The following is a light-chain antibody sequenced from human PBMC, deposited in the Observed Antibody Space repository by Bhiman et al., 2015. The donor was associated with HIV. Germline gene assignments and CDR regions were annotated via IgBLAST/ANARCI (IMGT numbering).Light chain of an antibody. CDR2: DVT. Sequence: QSALTQPRSVSGSPGQSVTISCTGTSSDVGGYNHVSWYQLHPGKGPKLMIYDVTQRPSGVPDRFSASKSGNTASLTISGLQAEDEADYYCYSYAGSSTYVFATGTRVTVL. CDR3: YSYAGSSTYV. V-gene: IGLV2-11*01. J-gene: IGLJ1*01. CDR1: SSDVGGYNH.